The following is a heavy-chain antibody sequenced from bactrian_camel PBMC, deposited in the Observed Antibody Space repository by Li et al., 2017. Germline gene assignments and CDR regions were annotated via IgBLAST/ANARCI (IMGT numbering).Heavy chain of an antibody. D-gene: IGHD2*01. V-gene: IGHV3S28*01. J-gene: IGHJ4*01. Sequence: RQAPGKEREGVAATSTGGGSGGSTYYASSVKGRFTISQDNANHTLYLQMNNLKPEDTAIYYCAANHDLTSMATALGPYWAQDTTCTTRPFTYWGQGTQVTVS. CDR2: TSTGGGSGGST. CDR3: AANHDLTSMATALGPYWAQDTTCTTRPFTY.